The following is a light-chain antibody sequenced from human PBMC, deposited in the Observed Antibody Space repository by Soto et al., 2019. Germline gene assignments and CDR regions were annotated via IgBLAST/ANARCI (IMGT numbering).Light chain of an antibody. J-gene: IGKJ2*01. CDR3: QHYNSYLYT. CDR2: KAS. Sequence: DIQMTQSPSTLSASVGDRVTITCRASQSISSWLAWYQQKPGKAPKLLIYKASSLESGVPSRFSGSGSGTEFTLNISSLQADDFATYYCQHYNSYLYTFGQGTKLEIK. V-gene: IGKV1-5*03. CDR1: QSISSW.